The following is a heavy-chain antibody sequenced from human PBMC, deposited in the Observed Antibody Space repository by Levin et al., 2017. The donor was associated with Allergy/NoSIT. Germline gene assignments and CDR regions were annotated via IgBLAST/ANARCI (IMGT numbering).Heavy chain of an antibody. D-gene: IGHD3-9*01. CDR1: DGSITNYY. V-gene: IGHV4-59*08. J-gene: IGHJ4*02. Sequence: SQTLSLTCTVSDGSITNYYWSWFRQPPGKGLEWIGYIHHSGTINYNPSLKSRVTMSADTSKNQLSLKLGSVTAADTAVYYCARRYTTGYYDYWGQGTRGTASS. CDR3: ARRYTTGYYDY. CDR2: IHHSGTI.